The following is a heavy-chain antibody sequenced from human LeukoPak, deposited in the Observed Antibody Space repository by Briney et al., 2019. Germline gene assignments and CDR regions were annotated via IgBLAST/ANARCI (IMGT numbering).Heavy chain of an antibody. Sequence: GGSLRLSCAASGFTFSNAWMSWVRQAPGKGLEWVGRIKSKTDGGTTDYAAPVKGRFTISRDDSKNTLYLQMNSLKTEDTAVYYCTPTVVPAALDFDYWGQGTLVTVSS. V-gene: IGHV3-15*01. CDR1: GFTFSNAW. CDR2: IKSKTDGGTT. D-gene: IGHD2-2*01. CDR3: TPTVVPAALDFDY. J-gene: IGHJ4*02.